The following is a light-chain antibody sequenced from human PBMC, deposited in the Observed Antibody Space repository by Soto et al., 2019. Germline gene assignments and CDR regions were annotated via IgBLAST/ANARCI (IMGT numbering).Light chain of an antibody. CDR2: DSN. Sequence: QSVLTQPPSVSAAPGQKVTISCSGSSSNIGNNYVSWYQQLPGTAPKLLIYDSNKRPSGIPDRFSGSNSGTSATLGITGLQTGDEADYYCGTWDSSLSAVVFGGGTKLTVL. J-gene: IGLJ2*01. CDR1: SSNIGNNY. V-gene: IGLV1-51*01. CDR3: GTWDSSLSAVV.